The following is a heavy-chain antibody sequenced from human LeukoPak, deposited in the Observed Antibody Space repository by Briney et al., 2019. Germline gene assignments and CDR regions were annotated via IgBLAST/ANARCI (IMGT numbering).Heavy chain of an antibody. CDR2: ISSSGSYI. CDR3: AREWSRFTPPDY. V-gene: IGHV3-21*01. D-gene: IGHD2-8*01. Sequence: GGSLRLSCAASGFTFSSYSMNWVRQAPGKGLEWVSSISSSGSYIYYADSVKGRFTISRDNAKNSLYLQMNSLRAEDTAVYYCAREWSRFTPPDYWGQGTLVTVSS. J-gene: IGHJ4*02. CDR1: GFTFSSYS.